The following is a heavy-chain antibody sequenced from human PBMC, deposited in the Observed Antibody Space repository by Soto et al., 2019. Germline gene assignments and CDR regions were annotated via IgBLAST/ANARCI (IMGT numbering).Heavy chain of an antibody. V-gene: IGHV3-30-3*01. CDR2: ISYSGDNE. Sequence: GGSLRLSCAASGFIFSSFAMHWVRQAPGKGLEWVALISYSGDNEYYADSVKGRFTISRNNSMNTLYLQMNSLGAEDTVVYYCARDRGYDSSGYYFMWGQGTLVTVSS. J-gene: IGHJ4*02. CDR1: GFIFSSFA. CDR3: ARDRGYDSSGYYFM. D-gene: IGHD3-22*01.